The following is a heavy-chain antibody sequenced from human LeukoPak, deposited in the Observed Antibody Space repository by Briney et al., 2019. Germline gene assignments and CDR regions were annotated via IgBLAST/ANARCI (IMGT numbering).Heavy chain of an antibody. CDR1: GFTFSSYS. J-gene: IGHJ6*04. Sequence: GGSLRFSCAASGFTFSSYSMNWVRQAPGKGLEWVSSISSSSSYIYYADSVKGRFTISRDNAKNSLYLQMNSLRAEDTAVYYCARGAMVRGAPLYYYYYGMDVWGKGTTVTVSS. V-gene: IGHV3-21*01. D-gene: IGHD3-10*01. CDR3: ARGAMVRGAPLYYYYYGMDV. CDR2: ISSSSSYI.